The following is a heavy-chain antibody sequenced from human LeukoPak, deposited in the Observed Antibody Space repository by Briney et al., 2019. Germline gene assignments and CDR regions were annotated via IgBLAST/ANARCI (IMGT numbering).Heavy chain of an antibody. D-gene: IGHD3-3*01. Sequence: GRSLRLSRAASGFTFSSYAMHWVRQAPGKGLEWVAVISYDGSNKYYADSVKGRFTISRDNSKNTLYLQMNSLRAEDTAVYYCARTYYDFWSGQSTYGMDVWGQGTTVTVSS. CDR2: ISYDGSNK. J-gene: IGHJ6*02. CDR1: GFTFSSYA. V-gene: IGHV3-30-3*01. CDR3: ARTYYDFWSGQSTYGMDV.